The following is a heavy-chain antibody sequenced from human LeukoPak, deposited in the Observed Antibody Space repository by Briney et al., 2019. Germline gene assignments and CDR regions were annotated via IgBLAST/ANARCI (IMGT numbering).Heavy chain of an antibody. V-gene: IGHV3-11*04. D-gene: IGHD1-1*01. CDR3: ARDSDWNDGLDY. J-gene: IGHJ4*02. Sequence: GGSLRLSCAASGLTFSDYYMSWIRQAPGKGLEWVSCISSSGNTTYYADSVKGRFTISRDNARNSLYLQVNSLRAEDTAVYYCARDSDWNDGLDYWGQGTLVTVSS. CDR1: GLTFSDYY. CDR2: ISSSGNTT.